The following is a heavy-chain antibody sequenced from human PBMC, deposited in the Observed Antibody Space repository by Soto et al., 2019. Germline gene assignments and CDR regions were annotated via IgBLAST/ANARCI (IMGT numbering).Heavy chain of an antibody. V-gene: IGHV4-30-4*01. J-gene: IGHJ5*02. CDR2: IYYSGST. D-gene: IGHD1-26*01. Sequence: SETLSLTCTVSGGSISSGDYYWSWIRQPPGKGLEWIGYIYYSGSTYYNPSLKSRVTISVDTSKNQFSLKLSSVTAADTAVYYCASYLLRGATMGNWFDPWGQGTLVTVS. CDR1: GGSISSGDYY. CDR3: ASYLLRGATMGNWFDP.